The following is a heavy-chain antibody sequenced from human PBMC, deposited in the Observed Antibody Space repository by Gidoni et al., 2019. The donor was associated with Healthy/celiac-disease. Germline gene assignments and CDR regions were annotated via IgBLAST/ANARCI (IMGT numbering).Heavy chain of an antibody. D-gene: IGHD1-26*01. J-gene: IGHJ3*02. CDR1: GFTFSSYS. V-gene: IGHV3-48*01. CDR3: ARDRPRIVGATTSAAFDI. CDR2: ISSSSSTI. Sequence: EVQLVESGGGLVQPGGSLRLSCAAYGFTFSSYSMNWVRQAPGKGLEWVSYISSSSSTIYYADSVKGRFTISRDNAKNSLYLQMNSLRAEDTAVYYCARDRPRIVGATTSAAFDIWGQGTMVTVSS.